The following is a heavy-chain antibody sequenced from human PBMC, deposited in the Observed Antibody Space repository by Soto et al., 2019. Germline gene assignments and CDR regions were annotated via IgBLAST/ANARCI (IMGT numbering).Heavy chain of an antibody. CDR3: AKWGDGMAHDY. J-gene: IGHJ4*02. CDR2: ISYDGSNK. Sequence: QVQLVESGGGVVQPGRSLRLSCAASGFTFSSYGMHWVRQAPGKGLEWVAVISYDGSNKYYADSVKGRFTISRDNSKNTLYLQMNSLRAEDTAVYYWAKWGDGMAHDYWGQGTLVTVSS. D-gene: IGHD3-16*01. V-gene: IGHV3-30*18. CDR1: GFTFSSYG.